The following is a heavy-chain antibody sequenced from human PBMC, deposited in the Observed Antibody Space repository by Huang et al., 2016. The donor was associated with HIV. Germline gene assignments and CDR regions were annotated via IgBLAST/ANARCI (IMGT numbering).Heavy chain of an antibody. V-gene: IGHV1-8*01. J-gene: IGHJ4*02. CDR3: ATLPPVNYGRSGGRVRDY. Sequence: QVQLVQSGAEVKKPGASVKVSCKDSGYTFSNYDINWVRQAPGQGLEWMAWMNPNSGNTGSARKFPGRVTMTRSTSISTAYMELSRLRFEDTAVYYCATLPPVNYGRSGGRVRDYWGQGSLVTVSS. CDR1: GYTFSNYD. D-gene: IGHD2-15*01. CDR2: MNPNSGNT.